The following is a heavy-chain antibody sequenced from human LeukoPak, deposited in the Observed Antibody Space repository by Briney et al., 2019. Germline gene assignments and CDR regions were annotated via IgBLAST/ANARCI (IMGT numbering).Heavy chain of an antibody. CDR2: IYHRGST. Sequence: SETLSLTCAVSGGSISTNSWWSWVRQPPGKALECIGEIYHRGSTNYNPSLEMRGTITIDKATTKFSVKLTSVTAADTAVYYCARGQWLDGGDYFIDYWGQGTPVT. J-gene: IGHJ4*02. CDR1: GGSISTNSW. CDR3: ARGQWLDGGDYFIDY. V-gene: IGHV4-4*02. D-gene: IGHD6-19*01.